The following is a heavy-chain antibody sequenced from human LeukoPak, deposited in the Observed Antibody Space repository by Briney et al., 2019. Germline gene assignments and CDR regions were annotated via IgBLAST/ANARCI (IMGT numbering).Heavy chain of an antibody. Sequence: ASVKVSCTTSGYTFANYDINWVRQATGQGLEWMGWINPNSGNTGYAQKFQGRVTMTRNTSISTAYMELSSLRSEDTAVYYCARPHCSSTDCHPPEWFDPWGQGTLVTVSS. CDR1: GYTFANYD. D-gene: IGHD2-2*01. CDR2: INPNSGNT. J-gene: IGHJ5*02. CDR3: ARPHCSSTDCHPPEWFDP. V-gene: IGHV1-8*01.